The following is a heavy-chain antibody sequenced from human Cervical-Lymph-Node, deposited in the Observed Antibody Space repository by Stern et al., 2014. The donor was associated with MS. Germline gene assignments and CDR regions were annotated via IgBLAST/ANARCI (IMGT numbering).Heavy chain of an antibody. V-gene: IGHV1-69*01. CDR2: LICLSDTA. J-gene: IGHJ1*01. CDR3: ARASERSGYYPEYCQY. Sequence: MQLVESGAEVKKPGSSVKVSCKASGGTFSNYDISWVRQAPGQGLEWMGGLICLSDTASDAQKFQCRVTISADESTSTAYMELSSLRSEDTAVYYCARASERSGYYPEYCQYWGQGTPVTVSS. CDR1: GGTFSNYD. D-gene: IGHD3-22*01.